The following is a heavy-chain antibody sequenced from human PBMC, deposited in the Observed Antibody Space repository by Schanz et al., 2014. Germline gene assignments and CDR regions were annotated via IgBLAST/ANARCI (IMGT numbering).Heavy chain of an antibody. Sequence: QVQLQQWGAGLLKPSETLSLTCAVYGGSFSGYYWSWIRQPPGKGLEWIGEITHSGSTNYNPSLKSRVSIPVDTSKNQFSLELSSVTAADTAVYYCARGGDFCSSTSCYLLAWFDPWGQGTLVTVSS. CDR2: ITHSGST. D-gene: IGHD2-2*01. J-gene: IGHJ5*02. CDR1: GGSFSGYY. V-gene: IGHV4-34*01. CDR3: ARGGDFCSSTSCYLLAWFDP.